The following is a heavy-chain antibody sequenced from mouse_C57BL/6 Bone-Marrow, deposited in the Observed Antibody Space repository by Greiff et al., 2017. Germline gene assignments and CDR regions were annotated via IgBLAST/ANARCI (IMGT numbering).Heavy chain of an antibody. Sequence: VQLQQPGAELVRPGTSVKLSCKASGYTFTSYWMHWVKQRPGQGLEWIGVIDPSDSYTNYNQKFKGKATLTVDTSSSTAYMQLSSLTSEDSAVYYCGGGRNFAYWGQGTLVTVSA. CDR3: GGGRNFAY. V-gene: IGHV1-59*01. J-gene: IGHJ3*01. CDR1: GYTFTSYW. CDR2: IDPSDSYT.